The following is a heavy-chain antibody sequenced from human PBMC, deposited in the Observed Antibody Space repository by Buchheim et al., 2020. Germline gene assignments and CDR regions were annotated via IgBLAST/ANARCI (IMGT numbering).Heavy chain of an antibody. V-gene: IGHV4-30-4*01. CDR2: IYYSGST. CDR1: GGSISSGDYY. Sequence: QVQLQESGPGLVKPSQTLSLTCTVSGGSISSGDYYWSWIRQPPGKGLEWIGNIYYSGSTYYNPSLKSRVTISVDTYKNQFSLKLSSVTAADTAVYYCAREEDYDILTATGHWFDPWGQGTL. CDR3: AREEDYDILTATGHWFDP. D-gene: IGHD3-9*01. J-gene: IGHJ5*02.